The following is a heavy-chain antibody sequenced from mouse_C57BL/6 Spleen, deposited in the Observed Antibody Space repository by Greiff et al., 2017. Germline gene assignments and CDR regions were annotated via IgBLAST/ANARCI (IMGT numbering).Heavy chain of an antibody. CDR2: ILPGSGST. D-gene: IGHD2-13*01. Sequence: QVQLQQSGAELMKPGASVKLSCKATGYTFTGYWIEWVKQRPGHGLEWIGEILPGSGSTNYNEKFKGKATFTADTSSNTAYMQLSSLTTEDSAIYYCAREDSTTDAMDYWGQGTSVTVSS. V-gene: IGHV1-9*01. CDR3: AREDSTTDAMDY. J-gene: IGHJ4*01. CDR1: GYTFTGYW.